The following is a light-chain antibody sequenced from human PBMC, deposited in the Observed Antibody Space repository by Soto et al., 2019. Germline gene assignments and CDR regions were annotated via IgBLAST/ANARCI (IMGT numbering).Light chain of an antibody. V-gene: IGKV3-20*01. CDR1: QSVRNNY. J-gene: IGKJ2*01. Sequence: IVLTPSPGTLSLSPGERATLSCRASQSVRNNYLAWYQHKPGQAPRLLIYGASSRATGIPDTFSGSGSGTDFTLTISRLESEDFAVYYCHQYGYAPYTFGQGTKLEIK. CDR2: GAS. CDR3: HQYGYAPYT.